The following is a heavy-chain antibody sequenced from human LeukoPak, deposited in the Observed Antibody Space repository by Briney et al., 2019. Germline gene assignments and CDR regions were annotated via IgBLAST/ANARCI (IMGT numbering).Heavy chain of an antibody. CDR2: IYYSGST. CDR1: GGSISSYY. D-gene: IGHD3-22*01. V-gene: IGHV4-59*01. J-gene: IGHJ3*02. CDR3: ARRGPYDSSGYHVAFDI. Sequence: PSETLSLTCTVSGGSISSYYWSWIRQPPGKGLEWIGFIYYSGSTNYNPSLKSRVTISVDTSKNQFSLKLSSVTAADTAVYYCARRGPYDSSGYHVAFDIWGQGTMVTVSS.